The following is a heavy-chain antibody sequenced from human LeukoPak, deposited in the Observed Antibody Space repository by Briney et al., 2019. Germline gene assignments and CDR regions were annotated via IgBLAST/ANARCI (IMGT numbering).Heavy chain of an antibody. CDR1: GYTFTSYD. CDR3: ATLLGESGGNWFDP. V-gene: IGHV1-8*01. D-gene: IGHD3-10*01. J-gene: IGHJ5*02. Sequence: ASVKVSCKASGYTFTSYDINWVRQATGQGLEWMGWMNPNSGNTGYAQKFQGRVTMTEDTSTDTAYMELSSLRSEDTAVYYCATLLGESGGNWFDPWGQGTLVTVSS. CDR2: MNPNSGNT.